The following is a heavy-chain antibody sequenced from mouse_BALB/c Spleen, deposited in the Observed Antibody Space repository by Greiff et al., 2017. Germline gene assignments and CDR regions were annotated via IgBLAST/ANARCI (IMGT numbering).Heavy chain of an antibody. J-gene: IGHJ3*01. V-gene: IGHV1S135*01. CDR2: IDPYNGGT. Sequence: EVQLQQSGPELVKPGASAKVSCKASGYAFTSYNMYWVKQSHGKSLEWIGYIDPYNGGTSYNQKFKGKATLTVDKSSSTAYMHLNSLTSEDSAVYYCARSCYDYDDVAWFAYWGQGTLVTVSA. D-gene: IGHD2-4*01. CDR3: ARSCYDYDDVAWFAY. CDR1: GYAFTSYN.